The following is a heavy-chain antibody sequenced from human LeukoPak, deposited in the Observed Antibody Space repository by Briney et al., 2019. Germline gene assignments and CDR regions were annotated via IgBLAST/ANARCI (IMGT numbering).Heavy chain of an antibody. J-gene: IGHJ4*02. V-gene: IGHV4-4*02. CDR3: ARTGIDSGYTSVDY. CDR1: GESISSSNW. D-gene: IGHD5-12*01. CDR2: IYHSGNT. Sequence: PSQTLSLTCVVSGESISSSNWWSWVRQPPGRGLEWIGEIYHSGNTNYNPSLKSRVTISVDTSKNQFSLKLSSVTAADTAFYYCARTGIDSGYTSVDYWGQGTLVTVSS.